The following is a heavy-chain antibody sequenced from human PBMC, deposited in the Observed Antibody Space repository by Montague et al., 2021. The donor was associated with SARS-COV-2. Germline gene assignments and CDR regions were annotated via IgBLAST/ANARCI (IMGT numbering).Heavy chain of an antibody. J-gene: IGHJ3*01. D-gene: IGHD2-21*02. CDR1: GGSMSHNY. CDR3: ASRSGDYARDDVFDV. Sequence: SETLSLTYTVAGGSMSHNYWSWIRQLPGKGLEWIGYVYHSGSTTYNPSLKSRVTISVDTSTNEFSLKLDSVTAADTATYYCASRSGDYARDDVFDVWGQGTMVTVSP. CDR2: VYHSGST. V-gene: IGHV4-59*01.